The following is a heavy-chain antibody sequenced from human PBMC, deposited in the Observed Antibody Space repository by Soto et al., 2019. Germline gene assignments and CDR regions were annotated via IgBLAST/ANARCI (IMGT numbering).Heavy chain of an antibody. V-gene: IGHV4-30-2*01. J-gene: IGHJ2*01. CDR3: ALGGATMVAAFWYFAV. D-gene: IGHD3-10*01. CDR1: CGSITSGGYS. Sequence: QLQLQESGSGLIKASETLSLTCTVSCGSITSGGYSWSWVRQPPGQGPEWIGYIFCSGNYHHNPSFKGRVTISIERSRHLFSLELRSVTAADTATYFCALGGATMVAAFWYFAVWGRGTLGTVSS. CDR2: IFCSGNY.